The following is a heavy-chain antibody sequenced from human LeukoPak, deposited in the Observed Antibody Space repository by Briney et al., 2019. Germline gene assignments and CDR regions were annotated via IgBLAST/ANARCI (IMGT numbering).Heavy chain of an antibody. Sequence: PSETLSLTCAVYGGSFSGYYWSWIRQPPGKGLEWIGEINHSGSTNYNPSLKSRVTISVDTSKNQFSLKLSSVTAADTAVYYCARAQGDLWGRGTLVTVSS. CDR3: ARAQGDL. CDR1: GGSFSGYY. J-gene: IGHJ2*01. CDR2: INHSGST. V-gene: IGHV4-34*01.